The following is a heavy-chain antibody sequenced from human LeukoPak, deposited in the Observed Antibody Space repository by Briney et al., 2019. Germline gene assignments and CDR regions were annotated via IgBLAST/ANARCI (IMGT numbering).Heavy chain of an antibody. J-gene: IGHJ4*02. CDR2: ISAYTGNT. Sequence: ASVTVAGKGTAFTLISYGDRGVRQSPGKGVEWMGWISAYTGNTNYAQKLQGRVTMTTDASTRTVYMEVRIMRSDQTAVYYCARDSYVVATLRHFDYWGQGTLVTVSS. CDR3: ARDSYVVATLRHFDY. V-gene: IGHV1-18*01. CDR1: AFTLISYG. D-gene: IGHD5-12*01.